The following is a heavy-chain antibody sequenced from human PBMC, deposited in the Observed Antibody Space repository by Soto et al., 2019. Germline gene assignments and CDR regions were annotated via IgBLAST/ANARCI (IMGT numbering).Heavy chain of an antibody. D-gene: IGHD3-9*01. Sequence: PSETLSLTCAVSGGSISSGGYSWSWIRQPPGKGLEWIGYIYHSGSTYYNPSLKSRVTISVDRSKNQFSLKLSSVTAADTAVYYCARDILTGSTPVLDAFDIWGQGTMVTVS. CDR1: GGSISSGGYS. V-gene: IGHV4-30-2*01. CDR3: ARDILTGSTPVLDAFDI. CDR2: IYHSGST. J-gene: IGHJ3*02.